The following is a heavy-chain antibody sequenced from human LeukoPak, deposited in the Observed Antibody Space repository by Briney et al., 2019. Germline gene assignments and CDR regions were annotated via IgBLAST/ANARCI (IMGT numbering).Heavy chain of an antibody. CDR2: ISGSGGGT. V-gene: IGHV3-23*01. J-gene: IGHJ3*02. D-gene: IGHD6-13*01. CDR1: GFTFSSYA. CDR3: AKPYSSSXYEWDAFDI. Sequence: GGSLRLSCAASGFTFSSYAMSWVRQAPVKGLEWVSAISGSGGGTYYADSVKGRFTISRDNSKNTLYLQMNSLRAEDTAVYYCAKPYSSSXYEWDAFDIWGQGTMVTVSS.